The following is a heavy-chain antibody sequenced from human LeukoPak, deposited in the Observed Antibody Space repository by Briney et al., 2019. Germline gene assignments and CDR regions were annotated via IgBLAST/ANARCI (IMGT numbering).Heavy chain of an antibody. CDR1: GFTFSSYG. Sequence: GGSLRLSCAASGFTFSSYGMPWVRQAPGKGLERVAVIWYDGSNKYYADSVKGRFTISRDNSKNTLYLQMNSLRAEDTAVYYCASIFIAAAGTGNDAFDIWGQGTMVTVSS. CDR2: IWYDGSNK. D-gene: IGHD6-13*01. V-gene: IGHV3-33*01. CDR3: ASIFIAAAGTGNDAFDI. J-gene: IGHJ3*02.